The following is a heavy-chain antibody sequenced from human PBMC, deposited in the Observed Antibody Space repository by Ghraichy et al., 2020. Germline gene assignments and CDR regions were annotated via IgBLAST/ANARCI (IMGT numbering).Heavy chain of an antibody. CDR3: ACGYSYVDFDY. J-gene: IGHJ4*02. CDR2: IYYSGST. CDR1: GGSISSYY. Sequence: SQTLSLTCTVSGGSISSYYWSWIRQPPGKGLEWIGYIYYSGSTNYNPSLKSRVTISVDTSKNQFSLKLSSVTAADTAVYYCACGYSYVDFDYWGQGTLVTVSS. V-gene: IGHV4-59*08. D-gene: IGHD5-18*01.